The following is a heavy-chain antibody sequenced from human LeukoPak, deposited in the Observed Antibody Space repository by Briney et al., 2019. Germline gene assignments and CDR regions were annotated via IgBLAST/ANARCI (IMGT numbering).Heavy chain of an antibody. CDR3: AKSHASIWNVYDY. D-gene: IGHD1-1*01. V-gene: IGHV3-23*01. CDR2: ISGSGDST. J-gene: IGHJ4*02. CDR1: GFTFSSYA. Sequence: GGSLRLSCAASGFTFSSYAMSWVRLAPGKGLEWVSAISGSGDSTYYADSVKGRFTISRDNSKNTLFLQLNSLRAEDTAVYYCAKSHASIWNVYDYWGQGTLVTAPS.